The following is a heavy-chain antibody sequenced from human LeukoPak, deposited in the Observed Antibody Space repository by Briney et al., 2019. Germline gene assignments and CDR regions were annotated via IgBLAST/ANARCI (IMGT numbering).Heavy chain of an antibody. CDR2: IYYTGST. CDR3: ARGANFYYYGMDV. Sequence: PSETLSLTCTVSGGSVSSGSYYWSWIRQPPGKGLEWIGYIYYTGSTNYNPSLKSRVTISVDTPKNQFSLKVNSVTAADTAVYYCARGANFYYYGMDVWGQGTTVTVSS. CDR1: GGSVSSGSYY. D-gene: IGHD4/OR15-4a*01. V-gene: IGHV4-61*01. J-gene: IGHJ6*02.